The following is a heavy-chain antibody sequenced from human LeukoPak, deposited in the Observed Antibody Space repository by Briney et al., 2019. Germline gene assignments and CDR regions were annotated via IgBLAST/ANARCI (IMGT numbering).Heavy chain of an antibody. CDR2: INHSGST. V-gene: IGHV4-34*01. J-gene: IGHJ4*02. D-gene: IGHD6-13*01. CDR1: GGSFSGYY. CDR3: ARDMEYSSSH. Sequence: PSETLSLTCAVYGGSFSGYYWSWIRQPPGKGLEWIGEINHSGSTNYNPSLKSRVTISVDTSKKQFSLKLKSVTAADTAVYYCARDMEYSSSHWSQGTVVTVSS.